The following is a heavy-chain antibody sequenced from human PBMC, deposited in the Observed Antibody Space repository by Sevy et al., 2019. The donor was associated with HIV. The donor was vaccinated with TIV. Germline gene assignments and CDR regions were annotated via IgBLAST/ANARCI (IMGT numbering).Heavy chain of an antibody. CDR1: GGSISGHY. CDR3: ARGAALFYYDTIGFKNFFDS. J-gene: IGHJ4*02. Sequence: SETLSLTCTVSGGSISGHYWGWIRQSPGKGLEWIAYVYDSGSSNYNPSLRSRVTISVDTSKSHFSLRLSSVTAADTAVYFCARGAALFYYDTIGFKNFFDSWGPGTLVTVSS. CDR2: VYDSGSS. D-gene: IGHD3-22*01. V-gene: IGHV4-59*11.